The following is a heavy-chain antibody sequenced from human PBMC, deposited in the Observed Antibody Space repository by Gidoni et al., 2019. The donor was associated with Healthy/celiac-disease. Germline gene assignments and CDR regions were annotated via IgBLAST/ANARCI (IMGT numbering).Heavy chain of an antibody. J-gene: IGHJ4*02. D-gene: IGHD3-16*01. CDR3: ARILGLGGYYFDY. V-gene: IGHV2-26*01. Sequence: QVTLKESGPVLVKPTETLTLHCAVSGFSLSNASMGVSWIRQPPGKALEWLAHVFSRDENSYSTSLKSRLTISKDTSKSQVVLTMTNMDPVDTATYFCARILGLGGYYFDYWGQGTLVSVSS. CDR2: VFSRDEN. CDR1: GFSLSNASMG.